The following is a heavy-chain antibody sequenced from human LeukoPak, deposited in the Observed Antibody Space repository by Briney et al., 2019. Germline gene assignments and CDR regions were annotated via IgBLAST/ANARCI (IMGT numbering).Heavy chain of an antibody. CDR3: AKTGYCSSASCGGFDY. CDR2: ISRDATTT. CDR1: GFIFSSYW. D-gene: IGHD2-2*01. J-gene: IGHJ4*02. Sequence: GGSLRLSCAASGFIFSSYWMHWVRHGPGKGLVWVSRISRDATTTTYADSVKGRFTISRDNAKNTLYLQMNSLRAEDTAVYYCAKTGYCSSASCGGFDYWGQGTLVTVSS. V-gene: IGHV3-74*01.